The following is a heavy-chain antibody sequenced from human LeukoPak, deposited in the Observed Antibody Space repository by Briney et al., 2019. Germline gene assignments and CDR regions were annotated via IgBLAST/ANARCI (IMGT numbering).Heavy chain of an antibody. Sequence: PSETLSLTCTVSGGSISSSSYYWGWIRQPPGKGLEWIGSIYYSGSTYYNPSLKSRVTISVDTSKNQFSLKLSSVTAADTAVYYCARRSAAAGTYYWGQGTLATVSS. V-gene: IGHV4-39*01. D-gene: IGHD6-13*01. CDR3: ARRSAAAGTYY. J-gene: IGHJ4*02. CDR1: GGSISSSSYY. CDR2: IYYSGST.